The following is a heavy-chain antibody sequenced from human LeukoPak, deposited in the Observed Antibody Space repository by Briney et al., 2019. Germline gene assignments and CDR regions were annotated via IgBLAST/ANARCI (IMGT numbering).Heavy chain of an antibody. Sequence: KTSETLSLTCAVYGGSFSGYYWSWIRQPPGKGLEWIGEINHSGSTNYNPSLKSRITISVDTSKNQFSLKLSSVTAADTAVYYCARHGSYYQIDYWGQGTLVTVSS. V-gene: IGHV4-34*01. CDR1: GGSFSGYY. CDR2: INHSGST. J-gene: IGHJ4*02. CDR3: ARHGSYYQIDY. D-gene: IGHD3-10*01.